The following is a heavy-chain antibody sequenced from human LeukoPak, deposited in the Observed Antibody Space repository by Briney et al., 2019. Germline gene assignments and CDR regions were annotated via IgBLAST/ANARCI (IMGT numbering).Heavy chain of an antibody. D-gene: IGHD5-24*01. Sequence: GGSLRLSCAASGFTFSSYSMNWVRQAPGKGLEWVSYISSSSSTIYYADSVKGRFTISRDNAKNSLYLQMNSLRAEDTAVYYCARGGKRWLQFDYFDYWGQGTLVTVSS. J-gene: IGHJ4*02. V-gene: IGHV3-48*01. CDR2: ISSSSSTI. CDR3: ARGGKRWLQFDYFDY. CDR1: GFTFSSYS.